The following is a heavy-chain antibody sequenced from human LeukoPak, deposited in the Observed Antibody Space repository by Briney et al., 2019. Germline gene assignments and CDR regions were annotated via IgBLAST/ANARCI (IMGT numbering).Heavy chain of an antibody. Sequence: ASVKVSCKASGYTFTSYGISWVRQAPGQGLEWMGWISAYNGNTNYAQKLQGRVTMTTDTSTSTAYVELRSLRSDDTAVYYCARDRGSGWSRYYYYMDVWGKGTTVTVSS. CDR1: GYTFTSYG. V-gene: IGHV1-18*01. CDR3: ARDRGSGWSRYYYYMDV. CDR2: ISAYNGNT. D-gene: IGHD6-19*01. J-gene: IGHJ6*03.